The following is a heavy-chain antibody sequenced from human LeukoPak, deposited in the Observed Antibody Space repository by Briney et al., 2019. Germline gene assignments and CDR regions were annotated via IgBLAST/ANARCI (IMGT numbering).Heavy chain of an antibody. CDR1: GYTFTSYG. D-gene: IGHD3-22*01. CDR3: ARSSYYYDSSGSPYYFDY. CDR2: ISAYNGNT. J-gene: IGHJ4*02. Sequence: ASVKVSCKASGYTFTSYGISWVRQAPGQGLEWMGWISAYNGNTNYAQKLQGRVTMTTDTSTSTAYMELRGLRSDDTAVYYCARSSYYYDSSGSPYYFDYWGQGTLVTVSS. V-gene: IGHV1-18*01.